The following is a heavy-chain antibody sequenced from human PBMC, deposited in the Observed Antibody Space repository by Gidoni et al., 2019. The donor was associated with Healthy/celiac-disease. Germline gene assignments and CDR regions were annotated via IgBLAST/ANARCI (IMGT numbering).Heavy chain of an antibody. V-gene: IGHV1-2*02. CDR1: GYTFTGYY. CDR2: INPNSGGT. D-gene: IGHD3-3*01. J-gene: IGHJ4*02. Sequence: QVQLVQSGAEVKKPGASVKVSCKASGYTFTGYYMHWVRQAPGQGLEWMGWINPNSGGTNYAQKFQGRVTMTRDTSISTAYMELSRLRSDDTAVYYCARAGIFGVVIISVDLDYWGQGTLVTVSS. CDR3: ARAGIFGVVIISVDLDY.